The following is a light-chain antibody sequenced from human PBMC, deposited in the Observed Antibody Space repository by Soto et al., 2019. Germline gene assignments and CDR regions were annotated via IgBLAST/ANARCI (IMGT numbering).Light chain of an antibody. CDR2: DVT. J-gene: IGLJ3*02. CDR1: STEVGSYNY. V-gene: IGLV2-14*03. Sequence: QSVLTQPASVSGSPGQSITISCTGTSTEVGSYNYVCWFQQYPGKAPKLIIYDVTNRPSGVSDRFSGSKSGNTASLTISGLQAEDEADYYCSSYTSSSTWVFGGGTKLTVL. CDR3: SSYTSSSTWV.